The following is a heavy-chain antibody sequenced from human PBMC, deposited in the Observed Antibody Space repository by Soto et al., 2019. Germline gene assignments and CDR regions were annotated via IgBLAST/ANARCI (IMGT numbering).Heavy chain of an antibody. Sequence: PGESLKISCQGSGYSFTSYWIGWVRQMPGKGLEWMWIIYPGDSDNRYSPSFQGQVTISADKSISTAYLQWSSLKASDTAMYFCARPAQPNNWNYNYFDYWGQGTLFTVSS. CDR1: GYSFTSYW. D-gene: IGHD1-7*01. J-gene: IGHJ4*02. V-gene: IGHV5-51*01. CDR3: ARPAQPNNWNYNYFDY. CDR2: IYPGDSDN.